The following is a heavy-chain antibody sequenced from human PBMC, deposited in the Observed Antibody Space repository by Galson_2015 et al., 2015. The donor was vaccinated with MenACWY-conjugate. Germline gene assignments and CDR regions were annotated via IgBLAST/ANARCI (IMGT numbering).Heavy chain of an antibody. V-gene: IGHV4-59*01. CDR1: GGSISSYY. J-gene: IGHJ4*02. Sequence: TLSLTCTVSGGSISSYYWSWIRQPPGKGLEWIGYIYYSGSTNYNPSLKSRVTISVDTSKNQFSLKLSSVTAADTAVYYCARAIQYSSSWYFDYWGQGTLVTVSS. D-gene: IGHD6-13*01. CDR3: ARAIQYSSSWYFDY. CDR2: IYYSGST.